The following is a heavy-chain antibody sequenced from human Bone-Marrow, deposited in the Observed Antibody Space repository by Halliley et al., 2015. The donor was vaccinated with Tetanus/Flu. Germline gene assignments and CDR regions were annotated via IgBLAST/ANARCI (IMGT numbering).Heavy chain of an antibody. V-gene: IGHV1-46*01. J-gene: IGHJ4*02. D-gene: IGHD6-13*01. Sequence: QVQLVQSGAEVKNPGASVKVSCRASGYSFTSYYLHWVRQAPGQGLEWMGIINPSGGSTDYAQKFQGRVTMTRDTSTSTVYMELSSLRSGDTAVYYCARQAASGWGDSWGQGTLVTVSS. CDR3: ARQAASGWGDS. CDR2: INPSGGST. CDR1: GYSFTSYY.